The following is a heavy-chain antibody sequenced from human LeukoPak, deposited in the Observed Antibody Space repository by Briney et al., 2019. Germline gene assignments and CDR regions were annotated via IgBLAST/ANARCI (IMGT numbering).Heavy chain of an antibody. Sequence: GRSLRLSCAASGFTFSSYAMHWVRQAPGKGLEWVAVISYDGSNKYYADSVKGRFTISRDNSKNTLYLQMNSLRAEDTAVYYCAKIALAGSGYPDAFDIWGQGTMVTVSS. CDR1: GFTFSSYA. J-gene: IGHJ3*02. CDR3: AKIALAGSGYPDAFDI. V-gene: IGHV3-30*04. D-gene: IGHD3-22*01. CDR2: ISYDGSNK.